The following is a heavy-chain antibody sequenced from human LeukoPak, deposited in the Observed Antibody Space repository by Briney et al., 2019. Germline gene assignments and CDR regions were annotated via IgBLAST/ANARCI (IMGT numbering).Heavy chain of an antibody. CDR1: GYTFTSYD. D-gene: IGHD4-23*01. CDR2: MNPNSGNT. CDR3: ARVGYGGNDYYFDY. Sequence: GASVKVSCKASGYTFTSYDINWVRQATGQGLEWMGWMNPNSGNTGYAQKFQGRVTMTRNTSISTAFMELSSLRSEDTAVYYCARVGYGGNDYYFDYWGQGTLVTVSS. J-gene: IGHJ4*02. V-gene: IGHV1-8*01.